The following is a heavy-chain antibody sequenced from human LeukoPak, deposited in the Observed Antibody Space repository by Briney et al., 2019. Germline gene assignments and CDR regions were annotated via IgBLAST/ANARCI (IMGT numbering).Heavy chain of an antibody. CDR3: AAAYCGGDCYSDNHYYFMDL. V-gene: IGHV3-53*01. D-gene: IGHD2-21*02. J-gene: IGHJ6*03. CDR1: GFTFSSYS. CDR2: MYITGST. Sequence: GGSLRLSCAASGFTFSSYSMNWVRLSPGKGLEWVSAMYITGSTHYAGSVRGRFTISRDSSKNALNLHMDSLRVEDTAVYYCAAAYCGGDCYSDNHYYFMDLWGKGTTVTVSS.